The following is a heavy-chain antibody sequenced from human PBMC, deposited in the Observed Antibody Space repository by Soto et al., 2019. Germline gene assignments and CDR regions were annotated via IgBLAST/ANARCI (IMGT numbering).Heavy chain of an antibody. CDR2: ISGSRGSP. J-gene: IGHJ4*02. CDR1: GFNFSRYA. CDR3: AKMPSIAARGVFDY. V-gene: IGHV3-23*01. D-gene: IGHD6-6*01. Sequence: EVQLLESGGGLVQPGGSLTLSCAGSGFNFSRYAMSWVRQAPGKGLEWVSAISGSRGSPQYADSVKGRFTISKDNSKNTLYVQMNGLRAEDTAIYYCAKMPSIAARGVFDYWGQGTLVTVSS.